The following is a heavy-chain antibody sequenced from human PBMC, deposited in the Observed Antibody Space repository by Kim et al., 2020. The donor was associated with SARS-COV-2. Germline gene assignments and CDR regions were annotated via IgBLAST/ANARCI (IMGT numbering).Heavy chain of an antibody. CDR3: ARGFGYGSGSAYFDY. Sequence: SETLSLICDVSGGSLSGYYWSWIRQSPGRGLDYIGEINQSGRTNYNPSVKSRVSISRDTSKNQFSLKLTSVTAADTAVYYCARGFGYGSGSAYFDYWGQG. D-gene: IGHD3-10*01. CDR1: GGSLSGYY. V-gene: IGHV4-34*01. CDR2: INQSGRT. J-gene: IGHJ4*02.